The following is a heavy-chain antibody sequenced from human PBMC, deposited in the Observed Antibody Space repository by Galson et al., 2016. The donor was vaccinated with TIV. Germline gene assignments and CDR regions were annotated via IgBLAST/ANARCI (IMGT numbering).Heavy chain of an antibody. CDR2: ISYDGNYK. Sequence: SLRLSCAASELNFSRFWMHWVRQVPGKGLQCVAIISYDGNYKYYADSVKGRFTISRDNSMNRLYLQMNDLTPADTALYYCAREDHQYGSGWYSYYYYYGMDIWGQGTTVTVS. V-gene: IGHV3-30*13. J-gene: IGHJ6*02. CDR1: ELNFSRFW. CDR3: AREDHQYGSGWYSYYYYYGMDI. D-gene: IGHD6-19*01.